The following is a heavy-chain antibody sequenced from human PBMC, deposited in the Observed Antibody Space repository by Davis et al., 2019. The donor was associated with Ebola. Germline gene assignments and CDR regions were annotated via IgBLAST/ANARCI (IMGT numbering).Heavy chain of an antibody. CDR1: GYTFTSHD. CDR2: IIPILGIA. Sequence: SVKVSCKASGYTFTSHDINWVRQATGQGLEWMGGIIPILGIANYAQKFQGRVTITADESTSTAYMELSSLRSEDTAVYYCARAGRQYSSSSGVDYWGQGTLVTVSS. CDR3: ARAGRQYSSSSGVDY. D-gene: IGHD6-6*01. J-gene: IGHJ4*02. V-gene: IGHV1-69*10.